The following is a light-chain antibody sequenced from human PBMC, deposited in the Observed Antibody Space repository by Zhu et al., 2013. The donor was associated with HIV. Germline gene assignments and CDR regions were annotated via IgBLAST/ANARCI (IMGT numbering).Light chain of an antibody. CDR3: QQYHNWPPFT. CDR1: QSVGNN. Sequence: EIVLTQSPGTLSLSPGEGATLSCRASQSVGNNFLAWYQQKPGQAPRLLIYGASTRATGIPARFSGSGSGTEFTLTISSLQSEDFVIYYCQQYHNWPPFTFGPGTKVDMK. J-gene: IGKJ3*01. V-gene: IGKV3-15*01. CDR2: GAS.